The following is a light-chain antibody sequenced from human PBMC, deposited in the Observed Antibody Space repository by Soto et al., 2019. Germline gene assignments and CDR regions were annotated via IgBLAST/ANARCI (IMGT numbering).Light chain of an antibody. CDR1: QSISNW. CDR3: QQYNSYSYT. CDR2: MAS. V-gene: IGKV1-5*03. J-gene: IGKJ2*01. Sequence: DIQMTQSPSTLSASVGDRVTITCRASQSISNWLAWYQQRPGKAPKVLIYMASTLESGVPSRFSGSGSGTEFTLTISSLQPDDFATYYCQQYNSYSYTFGQGTKVEIK.